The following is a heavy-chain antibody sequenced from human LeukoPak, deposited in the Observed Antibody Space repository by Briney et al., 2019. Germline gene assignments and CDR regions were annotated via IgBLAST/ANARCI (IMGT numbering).Heavy chain of an antibody. CDR2: MHPNSGVT. J-gene: IGHJ1*01. D-gene: IGHD2/OR15-2a*01. CDR1: GYTFTGYY. Sequence: GASVKDSSKTSGYTFTGYYIHSVRQAPEQGLEWMGRMHPNSGVTNYVQTFQGRVTMTRDTSISTAYLELSSLRSDDTALYYCTRVVAEYGSGSLQHWGQGTPLTVSS. CDR3: TRVVAEYGSGSLQH. V-gene: IGHV1-2*06.